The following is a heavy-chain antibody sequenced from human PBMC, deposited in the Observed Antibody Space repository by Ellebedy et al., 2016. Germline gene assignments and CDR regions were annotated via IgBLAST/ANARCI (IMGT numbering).Heavy chain of an antibody. J-gene: IGHJ4*02. D-gene: IGHD2-15*01. CDR2: ISSGGDST. CDR3: ARDIRLGGCGGGSCYPF. Sequence: GESLKISXAVSGFIFRNYAMNWVRQAPGKGLEWVSGISSGGDSTYYADSVKGRFTISRDNSKNTLYLQLNSLRVEDTAMYYCARDIRLGGCGGGSCYPFWGQGILATVSS. CDR1: GFIFRNYA. V-gene: IGHV3-23*01.